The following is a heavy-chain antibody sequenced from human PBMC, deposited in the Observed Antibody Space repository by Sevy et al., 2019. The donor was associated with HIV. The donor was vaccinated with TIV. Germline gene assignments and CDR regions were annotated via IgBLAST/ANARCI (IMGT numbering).Heavy chain of an antibody. CDR3: AKDINRGCDGVNCYSYYYYFYGLDV. CDR1: GFPFNDHA. J-gene: IGHJ6*02. V-gene: IGHV3-9*01. CDR2: ISWNSRNI. Sequence: GGSLRLSCAASGFPFNDHAMHWVRQVPGKGLEWVSGISWNSRNIGYAVSVKGRFTNSRDNARQFVYREMNRLRPEDTAFYYCAKDINRGCDGVNCYSYYYYFYGLDVWGQGTTVTVSS. D-gene: IGHD2-21*01.